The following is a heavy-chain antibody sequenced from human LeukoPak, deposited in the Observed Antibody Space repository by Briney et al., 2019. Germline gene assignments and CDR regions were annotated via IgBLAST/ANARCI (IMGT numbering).Heavy chain of an antibody. D-gene: IGHD3-16*02. V-gene: IGHV1-2*02. CDR3: ARDKLGLGELSLYDQ. CDR1: GYTFTGYY. Sequence: ASVKVSCKASGYTFTGYYIHWVRQAPGQGLEWVGWINPNSGGTKYAQKFQGRVTMTRDTSISTAYMELSRLRSDDTAMYYCARDKLGLGELSLYDQWGQGTLVTVFS. CDR2: INPNSGGT. J-gene: IGHJ5*02.